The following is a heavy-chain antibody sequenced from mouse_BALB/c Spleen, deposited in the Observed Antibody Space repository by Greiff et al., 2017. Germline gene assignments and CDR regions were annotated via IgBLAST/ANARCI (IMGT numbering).Heavy chain of an antibody. D-gene: IGHD2-2*01. V-gene: IGHV1-54*01. CDR2: INPGSGGT. CDR3: ARFGYDGAMDY. J-gene: IGHJ4*01. CDR1: GYAFTNYL. Sequence: QVHVKQSGAELVRPGTSVKVSCKASGYAFTNYLIEWVKQRPGQGLEWIGVINPGSGGTNYNEKFKGKATLTADKSSSTAYMQLSSLASDDSAVYFCARFGYDGAMDYWGQGTSVTVSS.